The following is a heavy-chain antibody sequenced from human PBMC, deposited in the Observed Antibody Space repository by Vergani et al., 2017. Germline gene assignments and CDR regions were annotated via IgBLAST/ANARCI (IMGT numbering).Heavy chain of an antibody. V-gene: IGHV1-69*17. CDR1: GGTFSSYA. CDR3: ASGGPKWELLFDD. Sequence: QVQLVQSGAEVKKPGSSVKVSCKASGGTFSSYAISWVRQAPGQGLEWMGGIIPLFGIANYAQKFQGRVTITAYKSTSTAYMELSSLRSEDTAVYYCASGGPKWELLFDDWGQGTLVTVSS. CDR2: IIPLFGIA. J-gene: IGHJ4*02. D-gene: IGHD1-26*01.